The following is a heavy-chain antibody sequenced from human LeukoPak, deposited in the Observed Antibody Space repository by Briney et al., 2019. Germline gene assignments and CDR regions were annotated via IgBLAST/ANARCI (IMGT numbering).Heavy chain of an antibody. D-gene: IGHD3-22*01. V-gene: IGHV4-34*01. CDR2: INHSGST. J-gene: IGHJ3*02. CDR3: ARARPCYYDSSGYHHRGAFDI. Sequence: PSETLSLTCAVYGGSFSGYYWSWIRQPPGKGLEWIGEINHSGSTNYNPSLKSRVTIPVDTSKNQFSLKLSSVTAADTAVYYCARARPCYYDSSGYHHRGAFDIWGQGTMVTVSS. CDR1: GGSFSGYY.